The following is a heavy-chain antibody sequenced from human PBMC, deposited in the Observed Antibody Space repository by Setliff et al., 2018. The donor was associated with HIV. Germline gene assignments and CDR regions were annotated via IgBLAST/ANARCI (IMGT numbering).Heavy chain of an antibody. Sequence: GSLRLSCAASGFTFSTYWMTWVRQAPGRGLEWVSYISSSGSTIYYADSVKGRFTISRDNAKNSLYLQMNSLRAEDTAVYYCARGPETYYYYGMDVWGQGTTVTVSS. J-gene: IGHJ6*02. V-gene: IGHV3-48*04. CDR3: ARGPETYYYYGMDV. CDR1: GFTFSTYW. CDR2: ISSSGSTI.